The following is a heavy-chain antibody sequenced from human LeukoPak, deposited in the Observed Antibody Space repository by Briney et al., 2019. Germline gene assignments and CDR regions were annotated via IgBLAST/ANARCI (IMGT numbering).Heavy chain of an antibody. J-gene: IGHJ4*02. Sequence: GGSLRLSRAASGFTFSSYEMNWVRQAPGKGLEWISSITSSSSYTFYADSVKGRFTISRDNAKNSLYLQMNSLRAEDTAVYYCAKDGWLLNYFDYWGQGTLVTVSS. CDR3: AKDGWLLNYFDY. CDR1: GFTFSSYE. D-gene: IGHD5-24*01. V-gene: IGHV3-21*04. CDR2: ITSSSSYT.